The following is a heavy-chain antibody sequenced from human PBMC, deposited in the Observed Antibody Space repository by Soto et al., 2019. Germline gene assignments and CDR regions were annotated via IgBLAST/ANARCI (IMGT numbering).Heavy chain of an antibody. V-gene: IGHV1-8*02. D-gene: IGHD3-3*01. CDR1: GDTFTNYG. CDR3: ARGDRRITIFGVVTLNYYYMDV. CDR2: MNPNNGNT. Sequence: GASVKVSWKASGDTFTNYGSSWVRQAPGQGLEWMGWMNPNNGNTGYAQKFQGRVTMTRNTSISTAYMELSSLRSEDTAVYYCARGDRRITIFGVVTLNYYYMDVWGKGTTVTVSS. J-gene: IGHJ6*03.